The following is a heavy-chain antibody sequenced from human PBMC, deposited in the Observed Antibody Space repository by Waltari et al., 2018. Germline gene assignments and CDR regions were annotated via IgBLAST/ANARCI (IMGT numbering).Heavy chain of an antibody. D-gene: IGHD5-12*01. V-gene: IGHV1-69*12. J-gene: IGHJ5*02. CDR3: ARGGGDGYRNTLDP. Sequence: QVQLVQSGAVVKKPGSSVKVSCKASGGTFSSYAISWVRQAPGQGLEWMGGNIRIVGKANYAQKLQGRVTITADEYTSTAYMELSSLRSEDTAGYYCARGGGDGYRNTLDPWGQGTLVTVSS. CDR2: NIRIVGKA. CDR1: GGTFSSYA.